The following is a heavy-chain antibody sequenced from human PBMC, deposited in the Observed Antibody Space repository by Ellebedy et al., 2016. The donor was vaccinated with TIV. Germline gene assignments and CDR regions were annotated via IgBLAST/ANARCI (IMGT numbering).Heavy chain of an antibody. Sequence: GGSLRLXXAASGFTFSNAWMSWVRQAPGKGLEWVGRIKSKTDGGTTDYAAPVKGRFTISRDDSKNTLYLQMNSLKTEDTAVYYCTTVSGRYQLLFPDAFDIWGQGTMVTVSS. CDR2: IKSKTDGGTT. CDR3: TTVSGRYQLLFPDAFDI. CDR1: GFTFSNAW. D-gene: IGHD2-2*01. J-gene: IGHJ3*02. V-gene: IGHV3-15*01.